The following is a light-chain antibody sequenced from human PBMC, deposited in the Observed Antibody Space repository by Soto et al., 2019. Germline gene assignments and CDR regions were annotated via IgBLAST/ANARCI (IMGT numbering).Light chain of an antibody. Sequence: EVVLTQSPATLSLSPGERATLSCRASETVSNYLVWYQQKPGQAPRLLIYDASKRATGIPARFSGSGSETDFTLTISSLGPEDFGIYYCQQRYRWPLTFGGGTKVEI. CDR1: ETVSNY. CDR2: DAS. J-gene: IGKJ4*01. V-gene: IGKV3-11*01. CDR3: QQRYRWPLT.